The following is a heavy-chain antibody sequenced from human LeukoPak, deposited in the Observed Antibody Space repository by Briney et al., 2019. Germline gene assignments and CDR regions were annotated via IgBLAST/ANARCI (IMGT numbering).Heavy chain of an antibody. CDR3: ARGVSQITMVRGLYYYMDV. Sequence: GASVKVSCKASGGTFSSYAISWVRQAPGQGLEWMGGIIPIFGTANYAQKFQGRVTITADESTSTAYMELSSLRSEDTAVYYCARGVSQITMVRGLYYYMDVWGKGTTVTVSS. CDR2: IIPIFGTA. V-gene: IGHV1-69*13. CDR1: GGTFSSYA. D-gene: IGHD3-10*01. J-gene: IGHJ6*03.